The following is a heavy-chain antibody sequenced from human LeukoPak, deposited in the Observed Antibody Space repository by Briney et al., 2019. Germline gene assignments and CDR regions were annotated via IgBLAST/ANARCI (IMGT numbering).Heavy chain of an antibody. CDR2: INSDGSST. Sequence: GGSLRLSCAASGFTFSSYWMHWVRQAPGKGLVWVSRINSDGSSTSYADSVKGRFTISRDNTKNSLYLQMNSLKTEDTAVYYCTNNYDILTGYYLLVERLPSYWGQGTLVTVSS. CDR3: TNNYDILTGYYLLVERLPSY. D-gene: IGHD3-9*01. CDR1: GFTFSSYW. J-gene: IGHJ4*02. V-gene: IGHV3-74*01.